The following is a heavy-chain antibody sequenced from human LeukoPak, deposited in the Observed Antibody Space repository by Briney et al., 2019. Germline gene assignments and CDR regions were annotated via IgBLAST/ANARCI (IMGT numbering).Heavy chain of an antibody. CDR2: IYYSGST. CDR1: GGSISSYY. V-gene: IGHV4-59*01. Sequence: KPSETLSLTCTVSGGSISSYYWSWIRQPPGKGLEWIGYIYYSGSTNYNPSLKSRVTISVDTSKNQFSLKLTSVTAADTAVYYCARDRDGNNWFDPWGQGTLVTVSS. CDR3: ARDRDGNNWFDP. D-gene: IGHD5-24*01. J-gene: IGHJ5*02.